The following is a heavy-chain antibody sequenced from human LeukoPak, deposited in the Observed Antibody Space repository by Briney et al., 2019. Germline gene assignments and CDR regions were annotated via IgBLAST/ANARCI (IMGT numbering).Heavy chain of an antibody. CDR3: ARSIHRNWNPGLGFDY. D-gene: IGHD1-1*01. V-gene: IGHV3-30*10. CDR2: ISYDGSKK. J-gene: IGHJ4*02. CDR1: GFTFSSYP. Sequence: GGSLRLSCAASGFTFSSYPMHWVRQAPGKGLEWVAVISYDGSKKDYTDSVKGRFTISRDNSMNTLYPQMNSLGPEDTAVFYCARSIHRNWNPGLGFDYWGQGTLVTVAS.